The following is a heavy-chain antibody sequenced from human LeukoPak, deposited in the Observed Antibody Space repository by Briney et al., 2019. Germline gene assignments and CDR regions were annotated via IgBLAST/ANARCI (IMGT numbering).Heavy chain of an antibody. CDR1: GFTFSSYS. CDR2: IKQDGSEK. D-gene: IGHD1-1*01. V-gene: IGHV3-7*01. J-gene: IGHJ6*03. CDR3: ATGFFYFYYMDV. Sequence: PGGSLRLSCAASGFTFSSYSMNWVRQAPGKGLEWVANIKQDGSEKYYVDSVKGRFTISRDNAKNSLYLQMNSLRAEDTAVYYCATGFFYFYYMDVWGKGTTVTISS.